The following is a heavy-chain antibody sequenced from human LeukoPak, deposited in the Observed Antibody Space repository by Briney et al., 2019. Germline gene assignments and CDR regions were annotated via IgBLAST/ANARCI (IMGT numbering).Heavy chain of an antibody. V-gene: IGHV4-39*01. CDR1: GGSISSDSYY. D-gene: IGHD1-26*01. J-gene: IGHJ4*02. CDR2: IHYSGST. Sequence: SETLSLTCIVSGGSISSDSYYWNWIRQPPGKGLEWIGSIHYSGSTYYNPSLKSRVTMSVDTSKNQFSLKLSSVTAADTAVYYCAKSGSHYRSFDYWGQGTLVTVSS. CDR3: AKSGSHYRSFDY.